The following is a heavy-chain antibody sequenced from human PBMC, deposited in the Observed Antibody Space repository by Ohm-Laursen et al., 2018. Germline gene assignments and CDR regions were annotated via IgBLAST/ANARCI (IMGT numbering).Heavy chain of an antibody. CDR1: GASISSFY. J-gene: IGHJ4*02. CDR3: AREQGAVAGY. D-gene: IGHD6-19*01. Sequence: GTLSLTCTVSGASISSFYWSWIRQPAGKGLDWIGRIYIAGNTTYNPSLKSPVTFSLDTSKNQYSLKLDSGTAADTAMYYCAREQGAVAGYWGQGTLVTVSS. CDR2: IYIAGNT. V-gene: IGHV4-4*07.